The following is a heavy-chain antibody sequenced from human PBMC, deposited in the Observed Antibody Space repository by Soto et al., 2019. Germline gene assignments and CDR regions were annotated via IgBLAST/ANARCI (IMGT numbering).Heavy chain of an antibody. CDR2: IRGDGGQT. J-gene: IGHJ4*02. Sequence: GGSLRLSCTASGFTFTSYGMGWVRQAPGKCLQWVSTIRGDGGQTHYTDSVKVRFSISRDNSKTTVYLQMDYLRGEHMAMYFCARDVSLDSDDFFAYGGQGTQVTVA. D-gene: IGHD3-9*01. CDR3: ARDVSLDSDDFFAY. CDR1: GFTFTSYG. V-gene: IGHV3-23*01.